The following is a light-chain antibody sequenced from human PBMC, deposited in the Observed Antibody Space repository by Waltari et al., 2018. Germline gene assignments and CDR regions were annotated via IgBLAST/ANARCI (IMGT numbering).Light chain of an antibody. Sequence: DIQMTQSPSTLSASVGDRVTISCRASQSVGTWLAWYQQKPGKAPKLLIDMASSLESGVPSRFSGSGAGTEFTLTISSLQPDDFATYSCQQYSSFSTFGQGTKVDI. CDR2: MAS. J-gene: IGKJ2*01. V-gene: IGKV1-5*03. CDR3: QQYSSFST. CDR1: QSVGTW.